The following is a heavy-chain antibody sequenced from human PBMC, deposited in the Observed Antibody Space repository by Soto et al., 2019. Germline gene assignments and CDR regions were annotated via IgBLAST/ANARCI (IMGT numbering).Heavy chain of an antibody. CDR3: ASEQDMTRGGYYYYGMDV. V-gene: IGHV4-30-4*01. CDR1: GGSISSGDYY. D-gene: IGHD2-15*01. CDR2: IYYSGST. J-gene: IGHJ6*02. Sequence: QVQLQESGPGLVKPSQTLSLTCTVSGGSISSGDYYWSWIRQPPGNGLAWIGYIYYSGSTYYNPYLKSRVTISVDTSKNQFSLKVSSVTAADTAVYYCASEQDMTRGGYYYYGMDVWGQGTTVTVSS.